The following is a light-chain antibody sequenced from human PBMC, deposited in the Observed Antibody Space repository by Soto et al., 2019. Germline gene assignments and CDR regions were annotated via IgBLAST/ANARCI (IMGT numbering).Light chain of an antibody. J-gene: IGLJ1*01. Sequence: QSALTQPASVSGSRGKSITISCTGTSSDVGGYNYVSWYQQHPGKAPKLMIYAVTDRPSGVSSRFSGSKSGNTASLTISGLQAEDEADYYCSSYTSSSTLFGTGTKVTVL. CDR3: SSYTSSSTL. CDR2: AVT. V-gene: IGLV2-14*01. CDR1: SSDVGGYNY.